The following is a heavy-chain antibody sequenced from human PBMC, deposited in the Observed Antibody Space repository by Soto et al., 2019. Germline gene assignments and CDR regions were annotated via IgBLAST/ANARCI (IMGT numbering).Heavy chain of an antibody. D-gene: IGHD1-1*01. Sequence: SETLSLSCTVSGCSISSYYWSWIRQPPGKGLEWIGYIYYSGSTNYNPSLKSRVTISVDTSKNQFSLKLSSVTAADTAVYYCARDVGTPLTYYYYGMDVWGQGTTVTVSS. V-gene: IGHV4-59*01. J-gene: IGHJ6*02. CDR3: ARDVGTPLTYYYYGMDV. CDR1: GCSISSYY. CDR2: IYYSGST.